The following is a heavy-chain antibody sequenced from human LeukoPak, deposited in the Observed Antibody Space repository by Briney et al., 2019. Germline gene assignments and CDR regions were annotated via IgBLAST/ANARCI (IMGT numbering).Heavy chain of an antibody. J-gene: IGHJ4*02. V-gene: IGHV1-46*01. CDR2: IHPSGGNS. D-gene: IGHD2/OR15-2a*01. CDR3: ARDCSSTTCQGPVLDF. CDR1: GYTFTSHY. Sequence: GASVKVSRKASGYTFTSHYVHWVRQAPGQGLEWMGIIHPSGGNSRNTQNFQGRVTVTRDTSTSTVYLELSSLRSEDTAVYYCARDCSSTTCQGPVLDFWGQGTLVTVSS.